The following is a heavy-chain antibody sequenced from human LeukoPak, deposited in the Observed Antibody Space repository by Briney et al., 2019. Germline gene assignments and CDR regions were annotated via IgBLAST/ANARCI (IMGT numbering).Heavy chain of an antibody. J-gene: IGHJ4*02. D-gene: IGHD4-17*01. CDR2: ISDDGRRK. CDR3: ANRPSDYGDYVSYFDY. V-gene: IGHV3-30*18. Sequence: GGSQRLSCAASGFSFISYGMHWVRQAPGKGLEWVGVISDDGRRKDYADSVKGRFTISRDNSKDTLYLQMNSLRAEDTAVYYCANRPSDYGDYVSYFDYWGQGTLVTVSS. CDR1: GFSFISYG.